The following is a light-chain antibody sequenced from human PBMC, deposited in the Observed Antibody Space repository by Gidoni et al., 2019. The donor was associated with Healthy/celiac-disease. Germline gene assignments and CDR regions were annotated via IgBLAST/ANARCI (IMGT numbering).Light chain of an antibody. Sequence: DIVLTQSPATLSLSPGERATLSCRASLSVSSYLAWYQQKPGQAPRLLIYDASNRATGIPARFSGSGSGTDFTLTISSLAPEDFAVYYCQQRSNWPATFGQGTKLEIK. CDR3: QQRSNWPAT. V-gene: IGKV3-11*01. CDR2: DAS. CDR1: LSVSSY. J-gene: IGKJ2*01.